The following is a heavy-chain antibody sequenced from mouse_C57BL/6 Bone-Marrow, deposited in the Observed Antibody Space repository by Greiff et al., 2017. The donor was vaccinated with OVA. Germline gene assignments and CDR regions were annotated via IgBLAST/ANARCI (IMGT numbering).Heavy chain of an antibody. CDR1: GFTFSSYA. CDR2: ISSGGDYI. V-gene: IGHV5-9-1*02. CDR3: TREGNYYGSSYWYFDV. J-gene: IGHJ1*03. D-gene: IGHD1-1*01. Sequence: EVMLVESGEGLVKPGGSLKLSCAASGFTFSSYAMSWVRQTPEKRLEWVAYISSGGDYIYYADTVKGRFTISRDNARNTLYLQMSRLKSEDTAMYYCTREGNYYGSSYWYFDVWGTGTTVTVSS.